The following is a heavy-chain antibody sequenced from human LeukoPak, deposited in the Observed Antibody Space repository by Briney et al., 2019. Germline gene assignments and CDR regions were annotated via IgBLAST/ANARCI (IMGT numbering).Heavy chain of an antibody. D-gene: IGHD4-11*01. CDR1: GITVSDNY. J-gene: IGHJ4*02. CDR3: ARDPPAVTTNTYG. V-gene: IGHV3-66*01. Sequence: GGSLRLSCAASGITVSDNYMSWVRQAPGKGLEWISLIYSGGTTSYADSVKGRFTISRDDSKNTLYLQMNNLRADDTAVYYCARDPPAVTTNTYGWGQGTLVTVSS. CDR2: IYSGGTT.